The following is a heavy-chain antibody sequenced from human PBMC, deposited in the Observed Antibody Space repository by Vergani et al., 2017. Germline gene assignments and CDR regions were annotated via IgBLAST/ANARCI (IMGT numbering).Heavy chain of an antibody. V-gene: IGHV4-39*01. J-gene: IGHJ5*02. Sequence: QLQLQESGPGLVKPSETLSLTCSVSGASIRSSNYYCGWIRQPPGKGLEWIASIYYSGSTYYNPSLKSRVTISVDTSKNQFSLKLSSVTAADTAVYFCARHSTVEWLVKLGWIDPWGQGILVTVSS. D-gene: IGHD6-19*01. CDR2: IYYSGST. CDR3: ARHSTVEWLVKLGWIDP. CDR1: GASIRSSNYY.